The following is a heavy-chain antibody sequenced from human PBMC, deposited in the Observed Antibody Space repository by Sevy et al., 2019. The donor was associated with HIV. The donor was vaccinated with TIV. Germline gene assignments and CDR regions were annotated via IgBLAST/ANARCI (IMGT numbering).Heavy chain of an antibody. J-gene: IGHJ6*02. CDR3: ARDIVTCSGGSCYPGYYYYGMDV. CDR1: GFTFSSYS. Sequence: GGSLRLSCAASGFTFSSYSMNWVRQAPGKGLEWVSSISSSSSYIYYADSVKGRFTISRDNAKNSLYLQMNILRAEDTAVCYCARDIVTCSGGSCYPGYYYYGMDVWGQGTTVTVSS. V-gene: IGHV3-21*01. D-gene: IGHD2-15*01. CDR2: ISSSSSYI.